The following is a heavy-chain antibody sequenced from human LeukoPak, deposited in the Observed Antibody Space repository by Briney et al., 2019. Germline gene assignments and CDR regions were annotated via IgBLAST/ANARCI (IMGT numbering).Heavy chain of an antibody. CDR2: ISTSGTYT. CDR3: ARDRTHYYGSGSYQLFDY. V-gene: IGHV3-11*05. CDR1: GYTFSDHY. J-gene: IGHJ4*02. D-gene: IGHD3-10*01. Sequence: GGSLRLSCAASGYTFSDHYMSWIGQAPGKGLEWLSDISTSGTYTNYADSVKGRFTVSRDNAKKLLYLQMNSLRLEDTAVYYCARDRTHYYGSGSYQLFDYWGRGSLVTVSS.